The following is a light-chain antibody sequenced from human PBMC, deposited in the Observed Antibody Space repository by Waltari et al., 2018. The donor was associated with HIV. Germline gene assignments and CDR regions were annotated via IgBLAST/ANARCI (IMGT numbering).Light chain of an antibody. V-gene: IGLV2-14*01. CDR1: RNEVGGLHY. CDR2: EVR. Sequence: SALTQPAHVFGSPGPSVTISFPGGRNEVGGLHYVPWYQHLPGKAPKLIIYEVRNRPSGVSNRFSGSKSGNTASLTISGLQAEDEADYYCTSYASSSSLLFGGGTKLTVL. CDR3: TSYASSSSLL. J-gene: IGLJ2*01.